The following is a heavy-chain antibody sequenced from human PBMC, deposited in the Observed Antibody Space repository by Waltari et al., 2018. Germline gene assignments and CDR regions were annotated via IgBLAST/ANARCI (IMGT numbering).Heavy chain of an antibody. V-gene: IGHV1-2*02. Sequence: QLVQPGAEGKKPGPSVKVPGKASGYTLPGHEFHAARPAPDQGLEWMGWINPNSGGTNYAQKFQGRVTMTRDTSISTAYMELSRLRSDDTAVYYCARLISGYDSAGPYNWFDPWGQGTLVTVSS. D-gene: IGHD5-12*01. CDR1: GYTLPGHE. CDR3: ARLISGYDSAGPYNWFDP. CDR2: INPNSGGT. J-gene: IGHJ5*02.